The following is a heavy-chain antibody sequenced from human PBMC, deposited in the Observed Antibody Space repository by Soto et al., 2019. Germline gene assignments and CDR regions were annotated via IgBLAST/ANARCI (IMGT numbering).Heavy chain of an antibody. Sequence: SETLSLTCTVSSGSISSTIYSWDWIRQPPGKGLEWIGSIFYSGSTYYNPSLKSRVTISVDTSKNQFSLTLTSVTAADTAVYYCARSTIAPHLFMYPFDYWGQGTLVTVSS. V-gene: IGHV4-39*01. CDR1: SGSISSTIYS. J-gene: IGHJ4*01. CDR2: IFYSGST. D-gene: IGHD6-6*01. CDR3: ARSTIAPHLFMYPFDY.